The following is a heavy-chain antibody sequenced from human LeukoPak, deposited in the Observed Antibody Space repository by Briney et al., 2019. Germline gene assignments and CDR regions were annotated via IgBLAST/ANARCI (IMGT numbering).Heavy chain of an antibody. J-gene: IGHJ4*02. CDR3: TRESPQLDY. V-gene: IGHV3-15*04. CDR1: GFTFSSAW. CDR2: IESKTNGGTT. Sequence: GGSLRLSCAVSGFTFSSAWMAWVRQAPGKGVGWVGRIESKTNGGTTDYAAPVKGRFTISRDDSKSTLYLQMNSLKTEDTAVYYCTRESPQLDYWGQGTLVTVSS.